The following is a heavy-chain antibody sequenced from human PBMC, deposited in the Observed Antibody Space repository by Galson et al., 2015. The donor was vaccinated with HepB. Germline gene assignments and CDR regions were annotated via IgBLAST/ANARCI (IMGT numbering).Heavy chain of an antibody. D-gene: IGHD3-10*01. J-gene: IGHJ4*02. V-gene: IGHV4-59*01. CDR2: IYYRGST. Sequence: VSGDSISNYYWSWIRQPPGKRLEWIGYIYYRGSTNYNPSLKSRVTISEDTSKNQFSLRLSSVTAADTAVYYCARGSGSYFYWGQGTLVTVSS. CDR3: ARGSGSYFY. CDR1: GDSISNYY.